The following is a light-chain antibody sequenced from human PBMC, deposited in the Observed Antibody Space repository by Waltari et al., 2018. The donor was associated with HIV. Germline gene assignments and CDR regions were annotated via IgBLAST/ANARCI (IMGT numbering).Light chain of an antibody. CDR2: EVS. CDR3: SSYTSSSTVV. CDR1: STTVGRYNR. V-gene: IGLV2-18*02. J-gene: IGLJ2*01. Sequence: QSALTQPPSVSGPPGQSVTIPCTGTSTTVGRYNRFSWYQQPPGTAPKLMIYEVSNRPSGVPDRFSGSKSGNTASLTISGLQAEDEADYYCSSYTSSSTVVFGGGTKLTVL.